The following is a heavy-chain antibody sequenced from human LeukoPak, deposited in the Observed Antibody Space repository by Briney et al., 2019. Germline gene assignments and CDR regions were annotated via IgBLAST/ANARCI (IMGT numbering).Heavy chain of an antibody. V-gene: IGHV4-34*01. CDR3: ARPYYYDSSGYLDY. Sequence: PSETLSLTCAVYGGSFSGYYWSWIRQPPGKGLEWIGEINHSGSTNYNPSLKSRVTISVDTSKNRFSLKLSSVTAADMAVYYCARPYYYDSSGYLDYWGQGTLVTVSS. CDR2: INHSGST. CDR1: GGSFSGYY. D-gene: IGHD3-22*01. J-gene: IGHJ4*02.